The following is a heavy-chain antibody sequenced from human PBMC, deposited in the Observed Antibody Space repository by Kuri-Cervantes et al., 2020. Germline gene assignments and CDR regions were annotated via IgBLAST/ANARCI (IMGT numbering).Heavy chain of an antibody. D-gene: IGHD3-16*01. Sequence: GGSLRLSCTASGFTFGDYAMSWFRQAPGKGLEWVGFIRSKAYGGTTEYAASVKGRFTISRDNAKNTLYLQMNSLRAEDTAVYYCARDGGWNPFDYWGQGTLVTVSS. CDR1: GFTFGDYA. V-gene: IGHV3-49*03. CDR3: ARDGGWNPFDY. CDR2: IRSKAYGGTT. J-gene: IGHJ4*02.